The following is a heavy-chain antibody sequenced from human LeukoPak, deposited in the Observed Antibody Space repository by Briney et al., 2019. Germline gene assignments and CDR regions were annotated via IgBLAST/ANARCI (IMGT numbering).Heavy chain of an antibody. Sequence: GGSLRLSSAASGFIFSSYGMHWVRQAPGKGLEWVAFIRYDGTNKYYADSVRGRFTISRDDSTNTVYLEMNSLRGEDTAVYYCAKGSGYYTYNWFDPWGQGTLVTVSS. CDR2: IRYDGTNK. J-gene: IGHJ5*02. CDR3: AKGSGYYTYNWFDP. CDR1: GFIFSSYG. V-gene: IGHV3-30*02. D-gene: IGHD3-3*01.